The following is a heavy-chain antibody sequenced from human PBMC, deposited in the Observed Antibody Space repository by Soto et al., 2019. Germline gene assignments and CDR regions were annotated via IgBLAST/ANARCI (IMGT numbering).Heavy chain of an antibody. J-gene: IGHJ1*01. D-gene: IGHD3-22*01. CDR3: SRPRIRSGYYPGPFQH. Sequence: GGSLRLSCTVSGFTFGDFAMSWFRQAPGKGLECVGFIRSKAYGGTTEYAASVKGRFTISRDDSKSIAYLQMNSLKTEDTAVYYCSRPRIRSGYYPGPFQHWGQGTLVTVSS. V-gene: IGHV3-49*03. CDR2: IRSKAYGGTT. CDR1: GFTFGDFA.